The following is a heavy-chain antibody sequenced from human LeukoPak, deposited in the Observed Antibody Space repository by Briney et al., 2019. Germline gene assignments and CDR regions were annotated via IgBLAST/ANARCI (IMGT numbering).Heavy chain of an antibody. J-gene: IGHJ4*02. CDR1: GFTFSSYD. Sequence: GGSLRLSCAASGFTFSSYDMNWVRQAPGKGLEWVSTISNSGDRRYCADSVKGRFTISRDNSKNPLYLQMNSLRTEDTAVYYCAKDFVPRGGSYFPGFDYWGQGTLVSVSS. CDR3: AKDFVPRGGSYFPGFDY. V-gene: IGHV3-23*01. D-gene: IGHD1-26*01. CDR2: ISNSGDRR.